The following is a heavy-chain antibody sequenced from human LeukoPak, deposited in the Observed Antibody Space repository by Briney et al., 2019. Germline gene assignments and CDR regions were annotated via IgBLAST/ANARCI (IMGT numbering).Heavy chain of an antibody. V-gene: IGHV3-66*01. CDR1: GFTVGTNY. CDR3: ARELNIVTTTQYYFDY. J-gene: IGHJ4*02. Sequence: GGSLRLSCAASGFTVGTNYMAWVRQASGKGLEWVSVMYSGGSTYYADSVKGRFTLSRDNSKNTLYLQMNSLRAEDTAVYYCARELNIVTTTQYYFDYWGQGTLVTVSS. CDR2: MYSGGST. D-gene: IGHD5-12*01.